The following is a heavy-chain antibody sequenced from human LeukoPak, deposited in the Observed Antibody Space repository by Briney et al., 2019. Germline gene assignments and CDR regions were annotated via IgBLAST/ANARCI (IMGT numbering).Heavy chain of an antibody. Sequence: SETLSLTCIVSGGPIGNYYWNWIRQPPGKGLEWIGYTSYSGNTIYNPSLKSRVTISVDKSKNQFSLKLSSVTAADTAVYYCARASGYASNFDYWGQGTLVTVSS. CDR2: TSYSGNT. J-gene: IGHJ4*02. CDR3: ARASGYASNFDY. CDR1: GGPIGNYY. D-gene: IGHD5-12*01. V-gene: IGHV4-59*12.